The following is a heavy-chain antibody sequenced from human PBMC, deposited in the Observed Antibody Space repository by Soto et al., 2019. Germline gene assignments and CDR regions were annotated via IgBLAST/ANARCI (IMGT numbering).Heavy chain of an antibody. CDR1: GGSISSYY. Sequence: KTSETLSLTCTVSGGSISSYYWSWIRQPPGKGLEWIGYIYYSGSTNYNPSLKSRVTISVDTSKNQFSLKLSSVTAADTAVYYCARDSEDSSGPPFDYWGQGTLVTVSS. D-gene: IGHD3-22*01. CDR2: IYYSGST. V-gene: IGHV4-59*01. CDR3: ARDSEDSSGPPFDY. J-gene: IGHJ4*02.